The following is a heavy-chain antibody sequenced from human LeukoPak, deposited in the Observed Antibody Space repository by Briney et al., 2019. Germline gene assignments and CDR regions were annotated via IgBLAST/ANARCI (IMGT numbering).Heavy chain of an antibody. J-gene: IGHJ4*02. CDR3: AREGNRDSGSYPHFDY. CDR1: GFTFSSYG. D-gene: IGHD3-10*01. CDR2: IRYDGSNK. Sequence: PGGSLRLACAASGFTFSSYGMHWVRQAPGKGLEWVAFIRYDGSNKYYADSVKGRFTISRDNAKNSLYLQMNSLRAEDTSVYYCAREGNRDSGSYPHFDYWGQGTLVTVSS. V-gene: IGHV3-30*02.